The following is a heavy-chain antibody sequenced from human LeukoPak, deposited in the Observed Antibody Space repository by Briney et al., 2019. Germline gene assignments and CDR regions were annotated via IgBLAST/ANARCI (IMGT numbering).Heavy chain of an antibody. Sequence: GGSLRLSCAASGFTFSSYGMHWVRQAPGKGLEWVAFIRYDGSNKYYADSVKGRFTISRDNSKNTLYLQMNSLRAEDTAVYYCAKVPDDYGDYEDLWGRGTLVTVSS. CDR2: IRYDGSNK. CDR1: GFTFSSYG. D-gene: IGHD4-17*01. CDR3: AKVPDDYGDYEDL. J-gene: IGHJ2*01. V-gene: IGHV3-30*02.